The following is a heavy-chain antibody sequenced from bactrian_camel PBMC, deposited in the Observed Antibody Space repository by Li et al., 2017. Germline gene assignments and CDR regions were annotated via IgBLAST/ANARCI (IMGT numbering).Heavy chain of an antibody. Sequence: VQLVESGGGSVQPGGSLRLSCVASEWTPSSNCMGWFRQPPGKEREAVATIYTGGGGSAYYADSVKGRFTISRDNAKNTVYLQMNSLKPEDTAVYYCVRDGVDFRVVVTGTTVGYWGQGTQVTVS. CDR3: VRDGVDFRVVVTGTTVGY. CDR2: IYTGGGGSA. V-gene: IGHV3S40*01. J-gene: IGHJ6*01. CDR1: EWTPSSNC. D-gene: IGHD2*01.